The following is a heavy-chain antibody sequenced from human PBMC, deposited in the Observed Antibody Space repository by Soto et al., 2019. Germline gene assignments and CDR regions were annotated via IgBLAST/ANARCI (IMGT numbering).Heavy chain of an antibody. CDR3: ARDRAYYDSSGYGY. V-gene: IGHV1-69*13. Sequence: GASVKVSCKASGGTFSSYAISWVRQAPGQGLEWMGGIIPIFGTANYAQKFQGRVTITADESTSTVYMELSSLRSEDTAVYYCARDRAYYDSSGYGYWGQGTLVTVSS. J-gene: IGHJ4*02. CDR1: GGTFSSYA. CDR2: IIPIFGTA. D-gene: IGHD3-22*01.